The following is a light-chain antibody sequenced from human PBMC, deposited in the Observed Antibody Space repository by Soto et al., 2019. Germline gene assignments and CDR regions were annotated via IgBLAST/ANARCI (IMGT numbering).Light chain of an antibody. V-gene: IGLV1-47*01. Sequence: VVTQSPSASGTPGQRVSISCSGSTSNIGSNYVYWYQQLPGTAPKLLIYRNDERPSGVPDRFSGSKSGTSASLAISGLRAEDEADYYCAAWDDSLSVGVFGGGTKLTVL. CDR3: AAWDDSLSVGV. CDR1: TSNIGSNY. CDR2: RND. J-gene: IGLJ3*02.